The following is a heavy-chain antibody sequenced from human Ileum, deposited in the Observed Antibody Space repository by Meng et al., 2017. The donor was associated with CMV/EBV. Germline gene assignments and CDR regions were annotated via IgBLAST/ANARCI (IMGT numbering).Heavy chain of an antibody. V-gene: IGHV4-30-4*01. CDR2: IDNRGST. CDR3: ARGYSSGWNYFHY. CDR1: GASISSGDFC. Sequence: LLEWSGPGLLRPYQTRSLSCTSSGASISSGDFCWSWIRQPPGKGLEYIGYIDNRGSTYYNPSLKSRVTMSMDTSKNQFSLKLTSVTAADTAVYYCARGYSSGWNYFHYWGQGTLVTVSS. J-gene: IGHJ4*02. D-gene: IGHD6-19*01.